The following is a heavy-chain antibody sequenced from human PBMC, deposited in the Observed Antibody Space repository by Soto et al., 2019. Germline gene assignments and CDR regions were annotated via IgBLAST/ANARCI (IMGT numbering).Heavy chain of an antibody. CDR3: ARDGDSRSPFDI. V-gene: IGHV1-2*02. CDR1: GYTFTGNY. J-gene: IGHJ3*02. CDR2: INPNSCGT. D-gene: IGHD3-22*01. Sequence: QVQLVQSGAEVKKPGSSVKVSCKASGYTFTGNYMHWVRQAPGQGLEWMGWINPNSCGTNYAQKFQGRVTVTRDTSISTAYMELSRLRSDDTAVYYCARDGDSRSPFDIWGQGTMVTVSS.